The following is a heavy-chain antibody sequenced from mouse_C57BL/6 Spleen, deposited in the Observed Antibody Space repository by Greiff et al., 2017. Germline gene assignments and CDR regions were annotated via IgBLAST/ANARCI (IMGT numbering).Heavy chain of an antibody. V-gene: IGHV1-82*01. Sequence: QVQLQQSGPELVKPGASVKISCKASGYAFSSSWMNWVKQRPGKGLERIGRIYPGDGDTNYNGKFKGKATLTADKSSSTAYMQLSSLTSEDSAVYFCASLYPRDYAMDYWGQGTSVTVSS. D-gene: IGHD2-1*01. CDR3: ASLYPRDYAMDY. J-gene: IGHJ4*01. CDR1: GYAFSSSW. CDR2: IYPGDGDT.